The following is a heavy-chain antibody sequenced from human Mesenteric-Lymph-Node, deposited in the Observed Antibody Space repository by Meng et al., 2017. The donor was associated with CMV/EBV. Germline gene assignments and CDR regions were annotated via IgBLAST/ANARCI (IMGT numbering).Heavy chain of an antibody. CDR1: GFNVRDKY. D-gene: IGHD3-10*01. Sequence: VHLVESGGGVGQAGGSLRLSGAAPGFNVRDKYMSWVRQAPGKGLEWVCIIYRGDNTYYIDSVKDRFTVSRDNSKNTMYLQMNSLRVEDTAVYYCTGDSVSNPNLDYWGQGTLVTVSS. V-gene: IGHV3-66*01. CDR3: TGDSVSNPNLDY. J-gene: IGHJ4*02. CDR2: IYRGDNT.